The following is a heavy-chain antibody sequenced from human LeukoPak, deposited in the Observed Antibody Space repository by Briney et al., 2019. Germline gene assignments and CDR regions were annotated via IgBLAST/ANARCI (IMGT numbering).Heavy chain of an antibody. CDR2: INTNTWNP. V-gene: IGHV7-4-1*02. Sequence: ASVTVSFKSSVYTFNIYAMHGVRQAPGKGLEWMGWINTNTWNPTYAQGFTGRFVFSLDTSVSTAYLQISSLKAEDTAVYYCARVPYYYGSGSYMGYFDYWGQGTMVTVSS. CDR1: VYTFNIYA. D-gene: IGHD3-10*01. CDR3: ARVPYYYGSGSYMGYFDY. J-gene: IGHJ4*02.